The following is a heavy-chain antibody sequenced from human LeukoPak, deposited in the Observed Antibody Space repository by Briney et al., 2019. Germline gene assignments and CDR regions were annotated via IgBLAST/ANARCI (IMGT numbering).Heavy chain of an antibody. Sequence: GGSLRLSCAASGLTFSNYPMSWVRQAPGKGLECISSVSDSGDSTFYADSVKGRFTISRDNSQNTLYLHMNSLRVEDTAVYYCAKYDLSSSWTRTAFDYWGQGTLVSVSS. CDR2: VSDSGDST. J-gene: IGHJ4*02. CDR1: GLTFSNYP. V-gene: IGHV3-23*01. CDR3: AKYDLSSSWTRTAFDY. D-gene: IGHD3-22*01.